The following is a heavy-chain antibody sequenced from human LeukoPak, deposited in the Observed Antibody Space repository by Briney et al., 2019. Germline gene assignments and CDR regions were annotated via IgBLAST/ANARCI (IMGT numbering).Heavy chain of an antibody. CDR1: GFIFSSYA. CDR2: ISYDGSNK. Sequence: GGSLRLSCAASGFIFSSYAMHWVRQAPGKGLEWVAVISYDGSNKYYADSVKGRFTISRDNSKNTLYLQMNSLRAEDTAVYYCASGSYAFDIWGQGTMVTVSS. CDR3: ASGSYAFDI. D-gene: IGHD3-10*01. V-gene: IGHV3-30*04. J-gene: IGHJ3*02.